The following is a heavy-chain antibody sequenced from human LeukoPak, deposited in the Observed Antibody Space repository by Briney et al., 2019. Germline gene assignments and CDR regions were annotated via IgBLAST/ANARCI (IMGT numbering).Heavy chain of an antibody. CDR3: AREGGYFDWLWIPRDQARLNWFDP. Sequence: PSETLSLTCAVYGGSFSGYYWSWIRQPPGKGLEWIGEINHSGSTNYNPSLKSRVTISVDTSKNQFSLKLSSVTAADTAVYYCAREGGYFDWLWIPRDQARLNWFDPWGQGTLVTASS. J-gene: IGHJ5*02. V-gene: IGHV4-34*01. D-gene: IGHD3-9*01. CDR1: GGSFSGYY. CDR2: INHSGST.